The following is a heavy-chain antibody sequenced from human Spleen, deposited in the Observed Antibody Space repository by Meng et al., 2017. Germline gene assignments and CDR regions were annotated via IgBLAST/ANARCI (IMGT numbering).Heavy chain of an antibody. CDR1: GGPISRTGTC. CDR2: QCHADDT. Sequence: QVQLQESGPGLVKPSQTLPLTCTVSGGPISRTGTCGGWIRQPPGKGLEWIGSQCHADDTYYNPSLMGRVTISVDTSKNQVSLKLTSVTAADTSIYYCARHTFSGNPGGIDSWGQGILVTVSS. J-gene: IGHJ4*02. D-gene: IGHD4-23*01. CDR3: ARHTFSGNPGGIDS. V-gene: IGHV4-39*01.